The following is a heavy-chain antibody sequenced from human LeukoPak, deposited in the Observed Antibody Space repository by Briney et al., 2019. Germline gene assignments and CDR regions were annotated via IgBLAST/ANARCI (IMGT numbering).Heavy chain of an antibody. CDR2: INTNTGNP. CDR3: ARLSTGAEGVDYFDY. D-gene: IGHD1-26*01. J-gene: IGHJ4*02. V-gene: IGHV7-4-1*02. Sequence: RASVKVSCKASGYTFTSYAMNWVRQAPGQGLEWMGWINTNTGNPTYAQGFTGRFVFSLDTSVSTAYLQISSLKAEDTAVYYCARLSTGAEGVDYFDYWGQGTLVTVSS. CDR1: GYTFTSYA.